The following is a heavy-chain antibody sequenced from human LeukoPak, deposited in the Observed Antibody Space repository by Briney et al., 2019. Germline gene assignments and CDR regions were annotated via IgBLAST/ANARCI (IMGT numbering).Heavy chain of an antibody. V-gene: IGHV3-23*01. D-gene: IGHD3-10*01. CDR3: AKRYYGSGNYDPLFDS. CDR1: GFTFSSYA. J-gene: IGHJ4*02. CDR2: LSGSGGST. Sequence: GGSLRLSCVASGFTFSSYAMSWVRQAPGKGLEWVSDLSGSGGSTYYADSVMGRFTISRDNSKNTLYLQMNSLRAEDMAVYYCAKRYYGSGNYDPLFDSWGQGTLVTVSS.